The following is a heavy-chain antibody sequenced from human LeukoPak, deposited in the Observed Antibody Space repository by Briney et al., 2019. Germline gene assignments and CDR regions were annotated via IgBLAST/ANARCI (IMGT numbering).Heavy chain of an antibody. CDR3: AKGPSIIVGVSNWFDP. CDR1: GFTFSNYW. Sequence: GGSLRLSCAASGFTFSNYWMSWVRQAPGNGPEWVANIKEDESEKNYVDSVKGRFTISRDSAKNSLYLQMNSLRAEDTAVYYCAKGPSIIVGVSNWFDPWGQGTLVTVSS. CDR2: IKEDESEK. J-gene: IGHJ5*02. D-gene: IGHD1-26*01. V-gene: IGHV3-7*03.